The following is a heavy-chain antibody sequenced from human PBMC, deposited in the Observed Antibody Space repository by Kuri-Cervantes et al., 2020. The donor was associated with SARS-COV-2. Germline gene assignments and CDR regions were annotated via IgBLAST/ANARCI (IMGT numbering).Heavy chain of an antibody. Sequence: SCAVSGGSISSSNWWSWVRQPPGKGLEWIGEIYHSGSTNYNPSLKSRVTISVDKSENQFSLKLSSVTAADTAVYYCARDTGYCGGDCSAFDIWGQGTMVTVSS. D-gene: IGHD2-21*02. V-gene: IGHV4-4*02. CDR1: GGSISSSNW. J-gene: IGHJ3*02. CDR2: IYHSGST. CDR3: ARDTGYCGGDCSAFDI.